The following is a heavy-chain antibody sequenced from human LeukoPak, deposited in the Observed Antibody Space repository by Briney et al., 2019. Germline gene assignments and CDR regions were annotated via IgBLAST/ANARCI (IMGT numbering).Heavy chain of an antibody. CDR3: ARDPDSSSGLDV. Sequence: PGGTLRLSCAASGFTFSNAWMSWVRQAPGKGLEWVGRIKSKTDGGTTDYAAPVKGRFTISRDDSKNTLYLQMNSLRAEDTAVYYCARDPDSSSGLDVWGQGTTVTVSS. CDR1: GFTFSNAW. J-gene: IGHJ6*02. V-gene: IGHV3-15*01. D-gene: IGHD3-22*01. CDR2: IKSKTDGGTT.